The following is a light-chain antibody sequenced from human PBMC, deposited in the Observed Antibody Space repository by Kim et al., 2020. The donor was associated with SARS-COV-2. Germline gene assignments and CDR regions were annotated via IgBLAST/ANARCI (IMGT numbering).Light chain of an antibody. V-gene: IGKV3-15*01. CDR2: GAS. CDR3: QHYFNSPPYT. Sequence: VSPRESATLSCRASRSVSSNLAWYQQKPGQAPRLLIYGASTRATDIPARFSGSGSGTDFTLTISSLQSDDSAVYYCQHYFNSPPYTFGQGTKLEI. J-gene: IGKJ2*01. CDR1: RSVSSN.